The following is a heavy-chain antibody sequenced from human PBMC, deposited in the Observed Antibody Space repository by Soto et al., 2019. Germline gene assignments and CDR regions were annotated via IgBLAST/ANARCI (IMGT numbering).Heavy chain of an antibody. Sequence: SETLSLTCTVSGVSISPYYWIWIRQPPGKGLEWIGYIYYSGSTNYNPSLKSRVTISVDTSKNQFSLKLSSVTAADTAVYYCARQRRITIFGVVTSYYYYMDVWGKGTTVTVSS. V-gene: IGHV4-59*08. CDR2: IYYSGST. J-gene: IGHJ6*03. CDR1: GVSISPYY. D-gene: IGHD3-3*01. CDR3: ARQRRITIFGVVTSYYYYMDV.